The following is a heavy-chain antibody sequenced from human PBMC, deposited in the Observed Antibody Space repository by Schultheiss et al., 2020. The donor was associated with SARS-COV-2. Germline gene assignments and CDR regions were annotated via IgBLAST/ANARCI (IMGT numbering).Heavy chain of an antibody. V-gene: IGHV5-10-1*04. CDR3: ARGSGAVATTWNYFDF. CDR1: GYSFTTYW. CDR2: IDPSDSYT. D-gene: IGHD6-19*01. Sequence: KVSCKGSGYSFTTYWISWVRQMPGKGLEWMGRIDPSDSYTDYSPSFQGQVTISADKSISTAYLQWSGLKASDTAMYYCARGSGAVATTWNYFDFWGQGTLVTVSS. J-gene: IGHJ4*02.